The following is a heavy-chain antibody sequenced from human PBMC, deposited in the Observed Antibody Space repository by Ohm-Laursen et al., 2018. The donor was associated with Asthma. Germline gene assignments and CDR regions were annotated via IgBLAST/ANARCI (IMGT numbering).Heavy chain of an antibody. CDR2: ISYDGTSE. Sequence: SLRLSCAASVFPFSKYAFHWVRQAPGKGLEWVAIISYDGTSEYYADSVKGRFTISRDNSKNTLYLQMNSLRAEDTAVYYCARDGSNKLRRWLQFTFDIWGQGTMVTVSS. V-gene: IGHV3-30-3*01. CDR3: ARDGSNKLRRWLQFTFDI. J-gene: IGHJ3*02. CDR1: VFPFSKYA. D-gene: IGHD5-24*01.